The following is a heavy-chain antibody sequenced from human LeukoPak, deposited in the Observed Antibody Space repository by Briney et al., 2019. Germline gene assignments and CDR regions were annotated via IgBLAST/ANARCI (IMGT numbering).Heavy chain of an antibody. D-gene: IGHD1-1*01. CDR2: IHTSGST. V-gene: IGHV4-4*07. J-gene: IGHJ4*02. Sequence: SETLSLTCTVSGGSMSSYYWSWIRQPAGKGLEWIGRIHTSGSTNYNPSLKSRLTMSADTSKNQFSLRLSSVTAADTAVFYCARDRYGGIIDYWGQGTLVTVSS. CDR1: GGSMSSYY. CDR3: ARDRYGGIIDY.